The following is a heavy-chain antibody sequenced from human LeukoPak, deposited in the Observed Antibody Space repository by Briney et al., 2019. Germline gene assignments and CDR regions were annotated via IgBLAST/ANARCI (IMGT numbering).Heavy chain of an antibody. CDR3: ARDENRLVRAYYYYYGMDV. D-gene: IGHD3-10*01. Sequence: SVKVSCKASEGTFSSYAISWARQAPGQGLEWMGRIIPILGIANYAQKFQGRVTITADKSTSTAYMELSSLRSEDTAVYYCARDENRLVRAYYYYYGMDVWGQGTTVTVSS. CDR1: EGTFSSYA. J-gene: IGHJ6*02. CDR2: IIPILGIA. V-gene: IGHV1-69*04.